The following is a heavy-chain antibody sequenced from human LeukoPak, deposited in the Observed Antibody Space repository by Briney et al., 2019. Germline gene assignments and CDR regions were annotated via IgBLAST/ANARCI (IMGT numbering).Heavy chain of an antibody. V-gene: IGHV3-7*01. CDR2: MRQDGSEK. J-gene: IGHJ4*02. CDR1: GFTFSSHL. Sequence: GGSLRLSCAASGFTFSSHLISWVRQAPGKGLEWVANMRQDGSEKFYADSVKGRFTTSRDNAKNSQFLQMNSLRAEDTAVYYCAREGEAFDYWGQGTLVTVSS. D-gene: IGHD3-16*01. CDR3: AREGEAFDY.